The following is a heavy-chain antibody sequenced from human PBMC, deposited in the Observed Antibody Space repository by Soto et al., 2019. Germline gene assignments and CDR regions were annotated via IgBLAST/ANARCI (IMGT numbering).Heavy chain of an antibody. V-gene: IGHV4-61*03. D-gene: IGHD2-2*01. CDR1: GASVSSVTYY. CDR3: EGGAGFIYASTWFDI. Sequence: SETLSLTCTVFGASVSSVTYYWIWIRQAPGKGLEWVGHIYYTGSTNYNPSLNNRVTISVDTSKNHFSLQLTSVTAADTAVYYCEGGAGFIYASTWFDIWGQGTLVT. J-gene: IGHJ5*02. CDR2: IYYTGST.